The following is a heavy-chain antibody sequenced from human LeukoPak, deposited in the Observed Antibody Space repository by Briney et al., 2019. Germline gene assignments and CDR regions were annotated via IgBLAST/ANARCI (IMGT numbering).Heavy chain of an antibody. CDR1: GGSISSYY. J-gene: IGHJ4*02. CDR3: ARGHYDFWSGPPADY. D-gene: IGHD3-3*01. Sequence: PSETLSLTCTVSGGSISSYYWSWIRQPPGKGLEWIGYIYYSGSTNYNPSLKSRVTISVDTSKNQFSLKLSSVTAADTAVYYCARGHYDFWSGPPADYWGQGTLVTVSS. CDR2: IYYSGST. V-gene: IGHV4-59*01.